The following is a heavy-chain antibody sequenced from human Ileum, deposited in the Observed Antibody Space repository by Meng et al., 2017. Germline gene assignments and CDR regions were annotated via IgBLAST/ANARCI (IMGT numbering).Heavy chain of an antibody. J-gene: IGHJ1*01. CDR3: ARPAGYSSDWYKYFQH. CDR1: GGSFSGYY. V-gene: IGHV4-34*02. Sequence: QVRLQQWGAGRWKPSETRSRTSAGDGGSFSGYYWSWVRQSPGKGLEWIAEINHSGSSNYNPSFQSRVTISVDRPRNQFSLKLSSVTAADTGVYYCARPAGYSSDWYKYFQHWGQGTLVTVSS. CDR2: INHSGSS. D-gene: IGHD6-13*01.